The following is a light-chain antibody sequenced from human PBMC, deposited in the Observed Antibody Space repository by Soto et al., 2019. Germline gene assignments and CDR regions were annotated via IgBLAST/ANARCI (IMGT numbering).Light chain of an antibody. V-gene: IGKV3-11*01. CDR3: QQRSNWPRT. CDR2: DAS. J-gene: IGKJ5*01. Sequence: EIVLTQSPATLSLSPGERATLSCRASQSVSSDLAWYQQKPGQAPSLLIYDASNRATGIPARFSGSGSGTDFTLTISSLEPEDFAVYYCQQRSNWPRTFGQGIRLEIK. CDR1: QSVSSD.